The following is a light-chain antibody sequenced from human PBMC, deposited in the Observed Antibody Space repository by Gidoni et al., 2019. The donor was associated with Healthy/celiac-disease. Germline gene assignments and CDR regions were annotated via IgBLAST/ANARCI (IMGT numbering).Light chain of an antibody. CDR3: QQRSNWPPLT. Sequence: EMVLTQSTATLSLSPGERATLSCRASQSVSSYLAWYQQKPGQAPRLLIHDASNRATGIPARFSGSGSGTDFTLTISSLEPEDFAVYYCQQRSNWPPLTFGGGTKVEIK. V-gene: IGKV3-11*01. J-gene: IGKJ4*01. CDR2: DAS. CDR1: QSVSSY.